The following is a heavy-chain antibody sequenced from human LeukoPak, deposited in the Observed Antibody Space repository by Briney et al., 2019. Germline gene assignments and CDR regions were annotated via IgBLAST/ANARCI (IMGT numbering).Heavy chain of an antibody. CDR3: ARGVYGDYEGY. J-gene: IGHJ4*02. V-gene: IGHV4-31*03. CDR1: GGSISSGGYY. Sequence: PSETLSRTCTVSGGSISSGGYYWSWIRQHPGKGLEWIGYIYYSGSTYYNPSLKSRVTISVDTSKNQFSLKLSSVTAADTAVYYCARGVYGDYEGYWGQGTLVTVSS. CDR2: IYYSGST. D-gene: IGHD4-17*01.